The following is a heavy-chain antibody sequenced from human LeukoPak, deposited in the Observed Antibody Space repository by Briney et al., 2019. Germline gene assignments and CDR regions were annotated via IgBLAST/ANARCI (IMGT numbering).Heavy chain of an antibody. D-gene: IGHD3-22*01. J-gene: IGHJ3*02. CDR3: AHRACYYDSSTYYPDAFDI. V-gene: IGHV2-5*02. Sequence: SGPTLVKPTQTLTLTCTFSGFSLSTSGVGVGWIRQPPGKALEWLALIYWDDDKPYSPSLKSRLTITKDTSKNQVVLTMTNMDPVDTATYYCAHRACYYDSSTYYPDAFDIWDQGTMVTVSS. CDR2: IYWDDDK. CDR1: GFSLSTSGVG.